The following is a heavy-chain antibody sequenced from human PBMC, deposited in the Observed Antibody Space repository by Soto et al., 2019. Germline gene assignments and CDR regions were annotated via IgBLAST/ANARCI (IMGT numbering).Heavy chain of an antibody. CDR1: GYTFSSYG. Sequence: ASVKVSCKASGYTFSSYGFNWVRQAPGQGLEWMGWISAYNGNSNSAQSLQGRITMTTDTSTSTAYMELRSLRPDDPAVYYCARGDYYDTTGGFSDYWGQGTLVTVSS. D-gene: IGHD3-22*01. V-gene: IGHV1-18*04. CDR3: ARGDYYDTTGGFSDY. CDR2: ISAYNGNS. J-gene: IGHJ4*02.